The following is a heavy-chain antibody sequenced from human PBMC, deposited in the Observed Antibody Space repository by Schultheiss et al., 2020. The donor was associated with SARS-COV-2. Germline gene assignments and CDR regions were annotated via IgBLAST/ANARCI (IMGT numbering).Heavy chain of an antibody. CDR2: ISSSGSTI. J-gene: IGHJ6*02. CDR1: GFTFSSYE. CDR3: ARDLGYDYVWGSYRSSYGIDV. D-gene: IGHD3-16*02. Sequence: GGSLRLSCAASGFTFSSYEMNWVRQAPGKGLEWVSYISSSGSTIYYADSVKGRFTISRDNAKNSLYLQMNSLRAEDTAVYYCARDLGYDYVWGSYRSSYGIDVWGQGTTVTVSS. V-gene: IGHV3-48*03.